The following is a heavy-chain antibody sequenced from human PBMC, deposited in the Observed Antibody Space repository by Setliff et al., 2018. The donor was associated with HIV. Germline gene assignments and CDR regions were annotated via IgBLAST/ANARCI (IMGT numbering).Heavy chain of an antibody. CDR1: GGSISSYY. V-gene: IGHV3-23*01. Sequence: ETLSLTFTVSGGSISSYYWSWVRQAPGKRLEWVSTISNSGDSTFHVDSVKGRFTISRDNSKNTVYLEMNSLRAEDTAVYYCAKGQLPYCTNGVCYAIDYWGQGTLVTVSS. CDR2: ISNSGDST. J-gene: IGHJ4*02. D-gene: IGHD2-8*01. CDR3: AKGQLPYCTNGVCYAIDY.